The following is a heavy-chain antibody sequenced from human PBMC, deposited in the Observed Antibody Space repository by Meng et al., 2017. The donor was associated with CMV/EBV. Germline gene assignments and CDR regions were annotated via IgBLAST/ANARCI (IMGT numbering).Heavy chain of an antibody. J-gene: IGHJ5*02. CDR2: IIPIFGTA. Sequence: GAEVQRAGSAMKASCKAVGGSFSSYASSWMRQAPGQGLEWMGGIIPIFGTANYAQKFQGRVTITAGESTSTAYMERSSLRSEDTAVYYCAREWGIVVVPAAPGWFDPWGQGTLVTVSS. D-gene: IGHD2-2*01. CDR3: AREWGIVVVPAAPGWFDP. CDR1: GGSFSSYA. V-gene: IGHV1-69*01.